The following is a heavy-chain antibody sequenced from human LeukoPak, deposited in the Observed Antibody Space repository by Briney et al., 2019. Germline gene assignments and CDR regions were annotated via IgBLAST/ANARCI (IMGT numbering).Heavy chain of an antibody. CDR3: ARESGRVSDY. J-gene: IGHJ4*02. CDR1: GYSFTSYW. CDR2: IYPGDSDT. D-gene: IGHD2-15*01. Sequence: GESLKISCKGSGYSFTSYWIAWVRRMPGKGLEWMGIIYPGDSDTRYSPSFQGQVTFSADKSISTAYLQWSSLKASDTAIYYCARESGRVSDYWGQGTLVTVSS. V-gene: IGHV5-51*01.